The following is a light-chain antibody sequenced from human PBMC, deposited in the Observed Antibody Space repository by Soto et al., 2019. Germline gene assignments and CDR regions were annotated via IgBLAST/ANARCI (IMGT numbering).Light chain of an antibody. Sequence: SYELTQPVSVSVALGQTARIICGGNNIGRKDVHWYQQRPGQAPVLVIYRDTNRPSGIPERFSGSKPGNTATLTISRAQAGDEADYYCQVWDSSTVVFGGGTKLTVL. CDR3: QVWDSSTVV. CDR1: NIGRKD. J-gene: IGLJ2*01. V-gene: IGLV3-9*01. CDR2: RDT.